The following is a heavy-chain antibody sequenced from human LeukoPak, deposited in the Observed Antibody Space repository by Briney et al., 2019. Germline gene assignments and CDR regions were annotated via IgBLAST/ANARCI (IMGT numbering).Heavy chain of an antibody. CDR1: GFTVSSNY. J-gene: IGHJ3*02. CDR3: ARNRYYYDSSGYYRPRALGAFDI. V-gene: IGHV3-11*01. Sequence: RPGGSLRLSCAASGFTVSSNYMSWVRQAPGKGLEWVSYISSSGSTIYYADSVKGRFTISRDNAKNSLYLQMNSLRAEDTAVYYCARNRYYYDSSGYYRPRALGAFDIWGQGTMVTVSS. D-gene: IGHD3-22*01. CDR2: ISSSGSTI.